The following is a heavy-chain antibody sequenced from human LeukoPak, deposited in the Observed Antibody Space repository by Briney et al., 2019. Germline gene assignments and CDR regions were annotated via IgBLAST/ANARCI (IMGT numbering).Heavy chain of an antibody. CDR2: IIPIFGTA. J-gene: IGHJ4*02. CDR3: ARTGVPAAIFSLPRFDY. CDR1: GGTFSSYA. D-gene: IGHD2-2*02. Sequence: ASVKVSCKASGGTFSSYAISWVRQAPGQGLEWMGGIIPIFGTANYAQKFQGRVTITTDESTSTAYMELSSLRSEDTAVYYCARTGVPAAIFSLPRFDYWGQGTLVTVSS. V-gene: IGHV1-69*05.